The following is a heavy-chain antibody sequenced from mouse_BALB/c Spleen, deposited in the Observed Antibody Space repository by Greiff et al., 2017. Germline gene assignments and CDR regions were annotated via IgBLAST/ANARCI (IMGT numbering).Heavy chain of an antibody. Sequence: QVQLQQPGAELVMPGASVKMSCKASGYTFTDYWMHWVKQRPGQGLEWIGAIDTSDSYTSYNQKFKGKATLTVDESSSTAYMQLSSLTSEDSAVYYCAKGEVRQGMDYWGQGTSVTVSS. CDR3: AKGEVRQGMDY. V-gene: IGHV1-69*01. CDR2: IDTSDSYT. J-gene: IGHJ4*01. CDR1: GYTFTDYW. D-gene: IGHD2-14*01.